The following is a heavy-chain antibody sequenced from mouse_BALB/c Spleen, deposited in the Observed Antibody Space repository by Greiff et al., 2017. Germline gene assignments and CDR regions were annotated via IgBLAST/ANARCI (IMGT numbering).Heavy chain of an antibody. CDR2: ILPGSGST. J-gene: IGHJ4*01. D-gene: IGHD1-1*01. CDR1: GYTFSSYW. CDR3: ARRGVTGSPYYYAMDY. Sequence: QVQLQQSGAELMKPGASVKISCKATGYTFSSYWIEWVKQRPGHGLEWIGEILPGSGSTNYNEKFKGKATFTADTSSNTAYMQLSSLTSEDSAVYYCARRGVTGSPYYYAMDYWGQGTSVTVSS. V-gene: IGHV1-9*01.